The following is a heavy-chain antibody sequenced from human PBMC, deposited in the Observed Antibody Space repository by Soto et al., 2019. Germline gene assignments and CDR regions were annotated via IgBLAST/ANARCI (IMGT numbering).Heavy chain of an antibody. V-gene: IGHV1-69*06. CDR3: ARGSGEKQWPRYYFDY. CDR2: IIPIFGTA. D-gene: IGHD6-19*01. Sequence: SVKVSCKASGGTFSSYAISWVRQAPGQGLEWMGGIIPIFGTANYAQKFQGRVTITADKSTSTAYMELSSLRSEDTAVYYCARGSGEKQWPRYYFDYRGQGTPVTVSS. J-gene: IGHJ4*02. CDR1: GGTFSSYA.